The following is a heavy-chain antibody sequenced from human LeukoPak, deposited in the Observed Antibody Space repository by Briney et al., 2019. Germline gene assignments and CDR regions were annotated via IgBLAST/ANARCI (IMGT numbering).Heavy chain of an antibody. J-gene: IGHJ4*02. CDR2: ISSSGSTI. CDR3: ASGPALWDY. V-gene: IGHV3-48*03. Sequence: GGSLRLSCAASGFTFSSYEMNWVRQAPGKELEWVSYISSSGSTIYYADSVKGRFTISRDNAKNSLYLQMNSLRAEDTAVYYCASGPALWDYWGQGTLVTVSS. D-gene: IGHD2-2*01. CDR1: GFTFSSYE.